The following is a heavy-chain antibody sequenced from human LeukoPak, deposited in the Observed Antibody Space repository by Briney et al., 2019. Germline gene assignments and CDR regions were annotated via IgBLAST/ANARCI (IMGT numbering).Heavy chain of an antibody. D-gene: IGHD2-15*01. Sequence: SETLSLTCTVSGGSISSGGYYRSWIRQHPGKGLEWIGYIYYSGSTYYNPSLKSRVTISVDTSKNQFSLKLSSVTAADTAVYYCARTEYCSGGSCYSLNWFDPWGQGTLVTVSS. CDR3: ARTEYCSGGSCYSLNWFDP. J-gene: IGHJ5*02. CDR2: IYYSGST. V-gene: IGHV4-31*03. CDR1: GGSISSGGYY.